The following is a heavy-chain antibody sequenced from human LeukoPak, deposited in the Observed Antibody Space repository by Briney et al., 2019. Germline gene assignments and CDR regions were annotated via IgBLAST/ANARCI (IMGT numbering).Heavy chain of an antibody. J-gene: IGHJ4*02. CDR3: AKDLHYWSGIDY. V-gene: IGHV3-23*01. Sequence: GGSLRLSCAASGFTVSSKYMTWVRQAPGEGLEWVASVSAGGHYTFYSVSVKGRFSVSRDNSKNTLYLQMNSLRAEDTAIYYCAKDLHYWSGIDYWGQGTLVTVSS. D-gene: IGHD3-3*02. CDR1: GFTVSSKY. CDR2: VSAGGHYT.